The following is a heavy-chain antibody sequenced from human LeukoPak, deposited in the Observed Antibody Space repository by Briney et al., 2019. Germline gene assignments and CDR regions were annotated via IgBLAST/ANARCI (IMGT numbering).Heavy chain of an antibody. V-gene: IGHV5-51*01. CDR3: ARQRFSTFDY. CDR2: IYPSGSDT. Sequence: GESLKISCKTSGYSFPNYWIGWGRQVPGKGLEWIGIIYPSGSDTRYSPSFHGQVTISADNSISNAYLQWISLKASDTAMYYCARQRFSTFDYWGQGTLVTVSS. J-gene: IGHJ4*02. CDR1: GYSFPNYW.